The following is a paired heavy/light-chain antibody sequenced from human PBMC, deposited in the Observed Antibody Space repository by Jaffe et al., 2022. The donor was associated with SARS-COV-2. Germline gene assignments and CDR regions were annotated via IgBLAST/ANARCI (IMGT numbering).Heavy chain of an antibody. Sequence: QITLKESGPTLVKPTQTLTLTCTFSELSYGTRGVGVGWIRQPPGKALEWLALIYWNDDKRYSPSLKSRLTITRDTSKSQVVLTMSNVDPVDTATYYCALETGDRSSSTWHTYYFDYWGQGTLVTVSS. J-gene: IGHJ4*02. CDR3: ALETGDRSSSTWHTYYFDY. V-gene: IGHV2-5*01. CDR2: IYWNDDK. D-gene: IGHD6-13*01. CDR1: ELSYGTRGVG.
Light chain of an antibody. J-gene: IGLJ3*02. V-gene: IGLV1-36*01. Sequence: QSVLTQPPSVSEAPRQRVTISCSGSSSNAGNNAVNWYQQLPGKAPKLLIYYDDLLPSGVSDRFSGSKSGTSASLAISGLQSEDEADYYCAAWDDSLNGWVFGGGTKLTVL. CDR3: AAWDDSLNGWV. CDR1: SSNAGNNA. CDR2: YDD.